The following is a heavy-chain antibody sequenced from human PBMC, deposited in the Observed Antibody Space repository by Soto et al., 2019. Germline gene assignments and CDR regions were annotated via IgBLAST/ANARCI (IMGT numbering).Heavy chain of an antibody. V-gene: IGHV4-34*01. CDR2: VDHSGST. D-gene: IGHD2-2*02. CDR1: GGSFSGYY. Sequence: PSETLSLTCAVYGGSFSGYYWSWIRQPPGTGLEWIGEVDHSGSTNYNPSLKSRVTILVDTSKNQFSLKLSSVTAADTAVYYCARVMGYCSSTSCYRTYYYMDVWGKGTTVTVSS. CDR3: ARVMGYCSSTSCYRTYYYMDV. J-gene: IGHJ6*03.